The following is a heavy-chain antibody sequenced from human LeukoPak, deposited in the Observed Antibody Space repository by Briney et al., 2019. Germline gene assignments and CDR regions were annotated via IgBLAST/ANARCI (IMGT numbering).Heavy chain of an antibody. CDR2: ISSRSSTI. CDR3: GAAAGHSPFDP. CDR1: GFTFSSYS. V-gene: IGHV3-48*01. J-gene: IGHJ5*02. Sequence: GGSLRLSCAASGFTFSSYSMNWVRQAPGKGLEWVSYISSRSSTIYYADSVKGRFTISRDNAKNSLYLQMNSLRAEDTAVYYCGAAAGHSPFDPWGQGTLVTVSS. D-gene: IGHD6-13*01.